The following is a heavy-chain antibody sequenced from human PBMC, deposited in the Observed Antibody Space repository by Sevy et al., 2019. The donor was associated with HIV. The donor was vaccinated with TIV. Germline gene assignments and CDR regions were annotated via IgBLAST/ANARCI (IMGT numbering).Heavy chain of an antibody. Sequence: LSLTCAVSGISITGSYWWSWVRQPPGKGLEWLGDMYHKGTANYNPSLQKRVNISVDKAKNQFSLRMSDVTAADTAVYYCAAATGTDILGYYFQYGGRGTQVTVS. CDR1: GISITGSYW. CDR3: AAATGTDILGYYFQY. D-gene: IGHD6-25*01. V-gene: IGHV4-4*02. J-gene: IGHJ4*02. CDR2: MYHKGTA.